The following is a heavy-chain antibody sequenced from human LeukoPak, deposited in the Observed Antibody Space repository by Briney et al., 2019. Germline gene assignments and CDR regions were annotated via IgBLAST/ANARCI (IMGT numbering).Heavy chain of an antibody. J-gene: IGHJ6*03. CDR3: ARDLRPAYCGGDCYSLYYYYYMDV. D-gene: IGHD2-21*02. CDR2: IYHSGST. CDR1: GGSISSYY. V-gene: IGHV4-4*07. Sequence: SETLSLTCTVSGGSISSYYWSWIRQPAGKGLEWIGSIYHSGSTYYNPSLKSRVTISVDTSKNQFSLKLSSVTAADTAVYYCARDLRPAYCGGDCYSLYYYYYMDVWGKGTTVTVSS.